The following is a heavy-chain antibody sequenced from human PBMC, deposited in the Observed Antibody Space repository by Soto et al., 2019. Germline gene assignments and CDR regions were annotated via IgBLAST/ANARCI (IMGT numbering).Heavy chain of an antibody. D-gene: IGHD3-3*01. CDR2: INHSGST. J-gene: IGHJ5*02. CDR1: GGSFSGYY. Sequence: SETLSPTCAVYGGSFSGYYWSWIRQPPGKGLEWIGEINHSGSTNYNPSLKSRVTISVDTSKNQFSLKLSSVTAADTAVYYCARMGDFWSGHGELGHWGQGTLVTVSS. V-gene: IGHV4-34*01. CDR3: ARMGDFWSGHGELGH.